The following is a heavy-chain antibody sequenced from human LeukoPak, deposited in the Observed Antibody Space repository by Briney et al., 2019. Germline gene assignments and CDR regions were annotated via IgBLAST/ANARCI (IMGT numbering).Heavy chain of an antibody. CDR1: GYTFTSYA. J-gene: IGHJ4*02. CDR2: IIPIFGTA. Sequence: ASVKVSCKASGYTFTSYAMHWVRQAPGQGLEWMGGIIPIFGTANYAQKFQGRVTITADESTSTAYMELSSLRSEDTAVYYCARRGYYDSSGFDYWGQGTLVTVSS. V-gene: IGHV1-69*13. D-gene: IGHD3-22*01. CDR3: ARRGYYDSSGFDY.